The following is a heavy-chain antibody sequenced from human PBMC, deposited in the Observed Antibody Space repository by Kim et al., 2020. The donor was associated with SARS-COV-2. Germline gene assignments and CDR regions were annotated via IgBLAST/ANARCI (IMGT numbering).Heavy chain of an antibody. CDR3: ARERTSRFDP. Sequence: DSRYSPSCQGQVTISADKSISTAYLQWSSLEASYTAMYYCARERTSRFDPWGQGTLVTVSS. J-gene: IGHJ5*02. CDR2: DS. V-gene: IGHV5-51*01. D-gene: IGHD3-3*02.